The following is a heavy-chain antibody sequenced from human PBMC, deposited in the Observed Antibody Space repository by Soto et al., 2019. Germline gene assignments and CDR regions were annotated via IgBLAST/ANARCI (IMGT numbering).Heavy chain of an antibody. CDR1: GFTFSNAW. CDR3: TTDEEGSRF. Sequence: PGGSLRLSCAASGFTFSNAWMNWVRQAPGKGLEWVGRIKSKTYGGTTDYAAPVKGRFTISRDDSKDTLYLQMNSLKIEDTAVYYCTTDEEGSRFWGQGTPVTVSS. D-gene: IGHD1-26*01. CDR2: IKSKTYGGTT. J-gene: IGHJ4*02. V-gene: IGHV3-15*07.